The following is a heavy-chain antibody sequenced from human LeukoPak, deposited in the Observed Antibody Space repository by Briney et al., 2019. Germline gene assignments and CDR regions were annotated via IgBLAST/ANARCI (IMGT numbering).Heavy chain of an antibody. Sequence: GASVKVSCKASGYTFTDYLIHWVRQAPGQGLEYMGWINPKSGGTGYAQKFLGRVTMTRDTSTSTASMELSRLRSDDTAVYLCARDLSTSSTWELDYWGQGTLVTVSS. CDR2: INPKSGGT. CDR3: ARDLSTSSTWELDY. CDR1: GYTFTDYL. J-gene: IGHJ4*02. D-gene: IGHD2/OR15-2a*01. V-gene: IGHV1-2*02.